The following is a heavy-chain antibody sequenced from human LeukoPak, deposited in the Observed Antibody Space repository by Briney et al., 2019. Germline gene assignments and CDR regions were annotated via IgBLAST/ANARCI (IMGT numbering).Heavy chain of an antibody. D-gene: IGHD6-19*01. J-gene: IGHJ4*02. CDR2: ISAYNGNT. CDR1: GYTLTSYV. V-gene: IGHV1-18*01. Sequence: GASVKVSCRASGYTLTSYVISWVRQAPGKGLEWMGWISAYNGNTNYAPKLQGRVTMTTDTSTNTAYMELRSLRSDDTAVYYCARETRYSSGWYIDYWGQGTLVTVSS. CDR3: ARETRYSSGWYIDY.